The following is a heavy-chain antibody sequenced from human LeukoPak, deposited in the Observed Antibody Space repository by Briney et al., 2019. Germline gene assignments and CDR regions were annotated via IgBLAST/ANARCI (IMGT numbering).Heavy chain of an antibody. CDR1: GYTFTSCD. V-gene: IGHV1-8*01. CDR2: MNPNSGNT. J-gene: IGHJ4*02. Sequence: ASVKVSCKASGYTFTSCDINWVRQATGQGLEWMGWMNPNSGNTGYGQSFQGRITMTRDISIGTAYMGLSNLISEDTAIYYCTXGSSGRRDNXGQGTLVTVSA. CDR3: TXGSSGRRDN. D-gene: IGHD6-19*01.